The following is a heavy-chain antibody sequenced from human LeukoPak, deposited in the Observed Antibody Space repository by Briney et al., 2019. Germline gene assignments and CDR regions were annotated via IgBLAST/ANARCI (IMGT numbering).Heavy chain of an antibody. Sequence: ASVKVSCKASGGTFSSYAISWVRQAPGQGLEWMGGIIPIFGTANYAQKFQGRVTITADESTSTAYMELSSLRSEDTAVYYCARALVTTEALDGVDVWGQGTTVTVSS. CDR2: IIPIFGTA. J-gene: IGHJ6*02. V-gene: IGHV1-69*13. CDR3: ARALVTTEALDGVDV. CDR1: GGTFSSYA. D-gene: IGHD4-17*01.